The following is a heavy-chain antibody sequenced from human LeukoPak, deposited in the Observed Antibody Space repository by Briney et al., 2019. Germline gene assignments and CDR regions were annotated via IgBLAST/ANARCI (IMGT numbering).Heavy chain of an antibody. J-gene: IGHJ4*02. D-gene: IGHD3-10*01. CDR1: GYTFTSYG. CDR3: ARDLRFLGSYYGPPIYYFDY. V-gene: IGHV1-18*01. Sequence: ASVKVSCKASGYTFTSYGISWVRQAPGQGLEWVGWISAYNGNTNYAQKLQGRVTMTTDTSTSTAYMELRSLRSDDTAVYYCARDLRFLGSYYGPPIYYFDYWGQGTLVTVSS. CDR2: ISAYNGNT.